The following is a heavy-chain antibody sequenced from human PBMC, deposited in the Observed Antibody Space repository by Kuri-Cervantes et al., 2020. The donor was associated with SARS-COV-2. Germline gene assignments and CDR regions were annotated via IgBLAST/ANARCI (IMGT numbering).Heavy chain of an antibody. CDR3: AKAQTGRSPDAFDI. CDR2: ISGSGGST. D-gene: IGHD1-1*01. J-gene: IGHJ3*02. Sequence: GGSLRLSCAASGFDFSLYNMNWVRQAPGKGLEWVSAISGSGGSTYYADSVKDRFTISRDNSKNTLYLQMNSLRAEDTAVYYCAKAQTGRSPDAFDIWGQGTMVTVSS. V-gene: IGHV3-23*01. CDR1: GFDFSLYN.